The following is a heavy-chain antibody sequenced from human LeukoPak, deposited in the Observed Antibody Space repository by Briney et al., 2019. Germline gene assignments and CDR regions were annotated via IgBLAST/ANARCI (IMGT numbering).Heavy chain of an antibody. D-gene: IGHD2-2*03. CDR1: GFTFSAYS. V-gene: IGHV3-23*01. CDR2: ISGSGGST. Sequence: GGSLRLSCEASGFTFSAYSMNWVRQAPGKGLEWVSAISGSGGSTYYADSVKGRFTISRDNSKNTLYLQMNSLRAEDTAVYYCAKVLDIVVVPAAPFDPWGQGTLVTVSS. CDR3: AKVLDIVVVPAAPFDP. J-gene: IGHJ5*02.